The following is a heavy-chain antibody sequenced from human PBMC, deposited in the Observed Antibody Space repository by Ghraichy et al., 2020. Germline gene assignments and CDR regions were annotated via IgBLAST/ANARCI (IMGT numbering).Heavy chain of an antibody. Sequence: ASVKVSCKASGYTFTSYDINWVRQATGQGLEWMGWMNPNSGNTGYAQKFQGRVTMTRNTSISTAYMELSSLRSEDTAVYYCARGRADDYSNYEDDYYYYYGMDVWGQGTTVTVSS. CDR2: MNPNSGNT. V-gene: IGHV1-8*01. D-gene: IGHD4-11*01. J-gene: IGHJ6*02. CDR1: GYTFTSYD. CDR3: ARGRADDYSNYEDDYYYYYGMDV.